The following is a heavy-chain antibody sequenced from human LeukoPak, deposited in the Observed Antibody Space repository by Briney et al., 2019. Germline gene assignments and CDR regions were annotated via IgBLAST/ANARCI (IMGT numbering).Heavy chain of an antibody. Sequence: PSETLSLTCTVSGGSISSYYWSWIRQPAGKGLEWIGRIYTSGSTNYNPSLKSRVTMSVDTSKNQFSLTLSSVTAADTAVYYCARLDRIMITFGGHIRDYWGQGTLVTVSS. CDR3: ARLDRIMITFGGHIRDY. J-gene: IGHJ4*02. CDR2: IYTSGST. V-gene: IGHV4-4*07. CDR1: GGSISSYY. D-gene: IGHD3-16*01.